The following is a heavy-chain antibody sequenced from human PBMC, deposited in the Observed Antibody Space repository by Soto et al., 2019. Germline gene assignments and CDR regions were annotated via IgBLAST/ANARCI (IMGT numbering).Heavy chain of an antibody. CDR1: GFAFSGYA. J-gene: IGHJ6*02. CDR3: ARDQTYYDSRYGMDV. D-gene: IGHD3-16*01. Sequence: RMVESGGNVVQPGRSLGLSCAVSGFAFSGYAMHWVRQAPGKGLEWVARISYDGSSQVYADSVKGCFTISRDNSERTLSLQMNSLRPEDTAVYYCARDQTYYDSRYGMDVWGQGTTVTVSS. CDR2: ISYDGSSQ. V-gene: IGHV3-30*04.